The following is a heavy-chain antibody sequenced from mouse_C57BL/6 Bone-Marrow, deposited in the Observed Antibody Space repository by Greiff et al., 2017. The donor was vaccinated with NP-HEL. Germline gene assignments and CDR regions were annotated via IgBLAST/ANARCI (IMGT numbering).Heavy chain of an antibody. CDR2: IDPSDSYT. CDR3: ARRALNYYGRVLCDY. J-gene: IGHJ2*01. CDR1: GYTFTSYW. Sequence: QVQLQQPGAELVMPGASVKLSCKASGYTFTSYWLHWVKQRPGQGLEWIGEIDPSDSYTNYNQKFKGKSTLTVDKSSSPAYMQLSSLTSKDSAVDYCARRALNYYGRVLCDYWGQGTTLTVSS. V-gene: IGHV1-69*01. D-gene: IGHD1-1*01.